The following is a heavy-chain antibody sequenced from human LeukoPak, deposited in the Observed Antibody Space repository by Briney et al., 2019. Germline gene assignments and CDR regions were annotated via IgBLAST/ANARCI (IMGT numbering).Heavy chain of an antibody. J-gene: IGHJ4*02. CDR2: FDLEGDET. V-gene: IGHV1-24*01. D-gene: IGHD3-10*01. Sequence: ASVRVSSTVSGLILTELSIHWWPLAPGKGLERMGSFDLEGDETMYAQHLQGRVTMTEDISADTAFLQLRSLTFEDTAVYYCVTDHYNNHGNFDFWGQGTLVSVSS. CDR1: GLILTELS. CDR3: VTDHYNNHGNFDF.